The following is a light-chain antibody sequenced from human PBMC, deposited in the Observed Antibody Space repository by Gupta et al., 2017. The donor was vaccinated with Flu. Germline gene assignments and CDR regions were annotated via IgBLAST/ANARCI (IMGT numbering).Light chain of an antibody. Sequence: DIVTTQSPLSLPVTPGEPASISCRSSQSLLHSNGYNYLDWYLQKPGQSPQLLIYLGSNRASGVPDRFSGSGSGTDFTLKISRVEAEDVGVYYCMQALQTPNSFGQGTKLEIK. CDR3: MQALQTPNS. CDR1: QSLLHSNGYNY. CDR2: LGS. V-gene: IGKV2-28*01. J-gene: IGKJ2*03.